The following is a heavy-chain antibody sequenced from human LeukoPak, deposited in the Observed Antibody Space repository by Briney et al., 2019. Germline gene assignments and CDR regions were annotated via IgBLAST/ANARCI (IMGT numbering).Heavy chain of an antibody. CDR2: INTDGSTT. Sequence: GGSLRLSCAGSGFTFSTYWMHWVRQAPGGGLVWVSGINTDGSTTSYADSVKGRFTISRDNAKNTVYLQMSSLRAEDTAIYYCAKESGYDVDLEYWGQGALVTVSS. J-gene: IGHJ4*02. V-gene: IGHV3-74*01. D-gene: IGHD5-12*01. CDR3: AKESGYDVDLEY. CDR1: GFTFSTYW.